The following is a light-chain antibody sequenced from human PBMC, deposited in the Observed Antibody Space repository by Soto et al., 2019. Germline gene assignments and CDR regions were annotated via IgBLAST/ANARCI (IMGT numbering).Light chain of an antibody. CDR2: DAS. CDR3: QQYNNYPRT. V-gene: IGKV1-5*01. J-gene: IGKJ1*01. CDR1: ESIRTW. Sequence: DIQMTQSPSTLSASVVDRVTITCLASESIRTWLAWYQHKPGKAPKFLIYDASTLESGVPSRFSGSGSGTEFTLTISSLQPDDFATYYCQQYNNYPRTFGQGTKVDIK.